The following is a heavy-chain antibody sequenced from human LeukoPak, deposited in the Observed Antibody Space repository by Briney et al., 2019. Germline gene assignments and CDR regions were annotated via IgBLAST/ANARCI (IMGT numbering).Heavy chain of an antibody. CDR3: ARDYYYDSSGYWDYYFDY. Sequence: GGSLRLSCAASGFTFSSYSMNWVRQAPGKGLEWVPYISSSSTIYYADSVKGRFTISRDNAKNSLYLQMNSLRAEDTAVYYCARDYYYDSSGYWDYYFDYWGQGTLVSVSS. CDR1: GFTFSSYS. V-gene: IGHV3-48*01. D-gene: IGHD3-22*01. J-gene: IGHJ4*02. CDR2: ISSSSTI.